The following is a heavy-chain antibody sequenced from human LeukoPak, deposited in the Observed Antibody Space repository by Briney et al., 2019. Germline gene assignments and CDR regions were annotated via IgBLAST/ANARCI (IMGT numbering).Heavy chain of an antibody. D-gene: IGHD3-3*01. Sequence: SETLSLTCAVYGGSFSGYYWSWIRQPPGKGLEWIGEINHSGSTNCNPSLKSRVTISVDTSKNQFSLKLSSVTAADTAVYYCARTQDVLRREDDWGQGTLVTVSS. J-gene: IGHJ4*02. V-gene: IGHV4-34*01. CDR2: INHSGST. CDR1: GGSFSGYY. CDR3: ARTQDVLRREDD.